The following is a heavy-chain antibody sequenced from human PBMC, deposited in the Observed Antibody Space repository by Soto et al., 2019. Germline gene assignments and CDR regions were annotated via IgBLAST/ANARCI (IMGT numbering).Heavy chain of an antibody. V-gene: IGHV1-18*04. D-gene: IGHD3-22*01. J-gene: IGHJ4*02. CDR1: GYTFTSYG. CDR3: ARDPPLPHMLVATSPFFDY. CDR2: ISAYNGNT. Sequence: ASVKVSCKASGYTFTSYGISWVRQAPGQGLEWMGWISAYNGNTNYAQKLQGRVTMTTDTSTSTAYMELRSLRSDDTAVYYCARDPPLPHMLVATSPFFDYWGQGTLVTVSS.